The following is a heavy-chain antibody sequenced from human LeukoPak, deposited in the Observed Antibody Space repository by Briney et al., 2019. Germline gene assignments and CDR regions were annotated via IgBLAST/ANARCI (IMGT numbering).Heavy chain of an antibody. J-gene: IGHJ3*02. CDR2: INHSGST. CDR3: ARRSDQYAFDI. V-gene: IGHV4-34*01. Sequence: PSETLSLTCAVYGGSFSGYYWSWIRQPPGKGLEWIGEINHSGSTNYNPSLKSRVTISVDTSKNQFSLKLSSVTAADTAVYYCARRSDQYAFDIWGQGTMVTVSS. D-gene: IGHD3-3*01. CDR1: GGSFSGYY.